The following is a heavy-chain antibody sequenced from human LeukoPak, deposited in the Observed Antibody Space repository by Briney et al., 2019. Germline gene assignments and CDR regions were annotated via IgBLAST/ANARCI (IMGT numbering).Heavy chain of an antibody. CDR1: GFTFSNYW. CDR3: ARDQQSGWSDY. D-gene: IGHD6-19*01. Sequence: GGSLRLSCAASGFTFSNYWMSWVRQAPGKGLEWVASIKQDGSEKYYVDSVKGRFTISRDNSKNTLYLQMNSLRAEDTAVYYCARDQQSGWSDYWGQGTLVTVSS. CDR2: IKQDGSEK. J-gene: IGHJ4*02. V-gene: IGHV3-7*05.